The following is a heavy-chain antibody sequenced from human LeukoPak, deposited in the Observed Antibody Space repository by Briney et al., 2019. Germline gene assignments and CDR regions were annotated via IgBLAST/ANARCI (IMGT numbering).Heavy chain of an antibody. D-gene: IGHD4-23*01. CDR3: ARGRPHGNDY. CDR1: GFTFSSYW. Sequence: GGSLRLSCAASGFTFSSYWMNWVRQAPGKGLVWVSRIASDGSSTTYADSVKGRFSISRDNAKNTLYLQMYSLRVEDTAVYYCARGRPHGNDYWGQGTLVTVSS. CDR2: IASDGSST. V-gene: IGHV3-74*01. J-gene: IGHJ4*02.